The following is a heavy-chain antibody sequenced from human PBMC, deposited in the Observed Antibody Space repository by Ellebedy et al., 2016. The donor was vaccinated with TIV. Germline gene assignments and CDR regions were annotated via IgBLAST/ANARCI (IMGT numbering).Heavy chain of an antibody. D-gene: IGHD1-20*01. V-gene: IGHV4-59*08. CDR3: ARLTGRAPYYYGMDV. CDR2: IYYSGST. Sequence: MPSETLSLTCTVSGGSISSYYWSWIRQPPGKGLEWIGYIYYSGSTNYNPSLKSRVTISVDTSKNQFSLKLSSVTAADTAVYYCARLTGRAPYYYGMDVWGQGTTVTVSS. CDR1: GGSISSYY. J-gene: IGHJ6*02.